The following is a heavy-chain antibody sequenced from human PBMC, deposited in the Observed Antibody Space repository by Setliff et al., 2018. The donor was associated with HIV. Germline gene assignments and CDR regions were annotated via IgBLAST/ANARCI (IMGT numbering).Heavy chain of an antibody. Sequence: ETLSLTCTVSGGSINTYYWSWIRQPPGQGLEWIGFIYYSGSTNYSPSLKSRVTISVDSSKNQFSLKLTSVTAADAAVYYCARHLTYDTIPSLTAYGLDVWGQGTTVTVSS. J-gene: IGHJ6*02. D-gene: IGHD3-22*01. V-gene: IGHV4-59*01. CDR1: GGSINTYY. CDR3: ARHLTYDTIPSLTAYGLDV. CDR2: IYYSGST.